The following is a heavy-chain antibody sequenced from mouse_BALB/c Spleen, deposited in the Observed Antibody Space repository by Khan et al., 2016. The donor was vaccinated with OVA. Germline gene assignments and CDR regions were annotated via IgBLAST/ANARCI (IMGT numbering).Heavy chain of an antibody. Sequence: QVQLQQSGAELVKPGASVKLSCKASGYTLTRYYMYWVKQRPGQGLEWIGGINPGNGGTNFNENFKNKAPLTVDKSSPTGYMPLSSLTSEDSAVYYCTRHYGYDYLDYWGQGTTLTVSA. CDR3: TRHYGYDYLDY. D-gene: IGHD1-2*01. CDR1: GYTLTRYY. J-gene: IGHJ2*01. CDR2: INPGNGGT. V-gene: IGHV1S81*02.